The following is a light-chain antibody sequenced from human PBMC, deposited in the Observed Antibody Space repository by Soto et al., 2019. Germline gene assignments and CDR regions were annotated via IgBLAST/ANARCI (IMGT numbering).Light chain of an antibody. J-gene: IGKJ4*01. CDR2: GAS. CDR3: LYYGSPPVT. Sequence: DIVLTQSPGTLSLSPGERATLSCSASQSVTSNFLAWYQQKPGQAPRLLIYGASIRATGIPDRFSGSGSGTVFTLTISRLEPDDFAQYFCLYYGSPPVTFVGGTKVEIK. V-gene: IGKV3-20*01. CDR1: QSVTSNF.